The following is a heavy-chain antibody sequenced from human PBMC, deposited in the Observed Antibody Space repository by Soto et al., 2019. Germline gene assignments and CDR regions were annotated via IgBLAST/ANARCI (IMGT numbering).Heavy chain of an antibody. J-gene: IGHJ6*02. V-gene: IGHV3-43*01. CDR3: AKGKYNWNYYYGMDV. Sequence: GGSLRLSCAASGFTFDDYTMHWVRQAPGKGLEWVSLISWDGGSTYYADSVKGRFTISRDNSKNSLYLQMNSLRTEDTALYYCAKGKYNWNYYYGMDVWGQGTTVTVSS. D-gene: IGHD1-20*01. CDR2: ISWDGGST. CDR1: GFTFDDYT.